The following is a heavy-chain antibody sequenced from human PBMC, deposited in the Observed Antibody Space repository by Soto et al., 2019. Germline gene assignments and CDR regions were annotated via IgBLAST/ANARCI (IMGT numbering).Heavy chain of an antibody. V-gene: IGHV4-30-4*01. J-gene: IGHJ3*02. D-gene: IGHD2-8*01. CDR3: AREVNVVALSDAFDI. CDR1: GDSISSENYF. Sequence: QVQLQESGPGLVKPSQTLSLICTVSGDSISSENYFWSWIRQAPGQGLEWVGYISNRGTPYYNPSLKSRVTISLATSKNRFSLDMYSVTAADTAVYYCAREVNVVALSDAFDIWGQGTMVTVSS. CDR2: ISNRGTP.